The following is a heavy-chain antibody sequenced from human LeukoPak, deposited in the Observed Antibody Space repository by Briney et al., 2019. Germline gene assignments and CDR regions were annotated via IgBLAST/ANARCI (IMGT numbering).Heavy chain of an antibody. CDR3: ARARREYSSGWYLDYFDY. V-gene: IGHV1-2*02. CDR2: VNPNSGST. J-gene: IGHJ4*02. Sequence: ASLKVSCKASGYSFNTCGISWVRQAPGQGLDWMGWVNPNSGSTKYAQKFQGRVTTTRDTSITTAYMDLSSLRSDDTAVYYCARARREYSSGWYLDYFDYWGQGALVTV. D-gene: IGHD6-19*01. CDR1: GYSFNTCG.